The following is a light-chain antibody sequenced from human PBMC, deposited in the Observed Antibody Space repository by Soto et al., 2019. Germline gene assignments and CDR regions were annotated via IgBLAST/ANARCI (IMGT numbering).Light chain of an antibody. CDR2: GAS. V-gene: IGKV3-20*01. CDR1: QSVSSTY. J-gene: IGKJ1*01. Sequence: EIVLTQSPGTLSLSPGEGATLSCRASQSVSSTYLAWYQQKAGQAPRLLIYGASSRATGIPDRFSGSGSGTDFTLTISRLEPEDFAVYYCHQCYSSRTFGQGTKVDIK. CDR3: HQCYSSRT.